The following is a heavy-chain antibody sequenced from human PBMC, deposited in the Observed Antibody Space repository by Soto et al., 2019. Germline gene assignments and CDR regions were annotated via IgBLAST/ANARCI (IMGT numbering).Heavy chain of an antibody. CDR2: VYYSGAT. CDR1: GGSISSYY. CDR3: ASQGYCANGVCFGWFDP. V-gene: IGHV4-59*01. Sequence: TSETLSLTCTVSGGSISSYYWSWIRQPPGRGLEWIGFVYYSGATSYNPSLKNRVSMSIDTNKNQFSLKLSSVTAADTAVYYCASQGYCANGVCFGWFDPWGQGTLVTVSS. D-gene: IGHD2-8*01. J-gene: IGHJ5*02.